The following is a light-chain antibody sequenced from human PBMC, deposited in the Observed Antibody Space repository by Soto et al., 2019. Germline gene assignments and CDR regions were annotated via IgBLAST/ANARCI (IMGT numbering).Light chain of an antibody. V-gene: IGKV1-5*03. J-gene: IGKJ1*01. Sequence: DIQMTQSPSTLSASVGDRVTTTCRASQSILRWLAWYQQKPGKAPKLLIHKASSLESGVQSRFSASASGTEFTLTIRSLQPDDFATYYCKQYNDSPWTFGQGTKVDIK. CDR2: KAS. CDR3: KQYNDSPWT. CDR1: QSILRW.